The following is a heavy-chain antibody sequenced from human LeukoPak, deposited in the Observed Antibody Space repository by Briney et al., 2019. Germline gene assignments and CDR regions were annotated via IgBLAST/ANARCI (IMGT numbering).Heavy chain of an antibody. Sequence: PGGSPRLSCAASGFTFSSYEMNWVRQAPGKGLEWVSYVSSSGRTIYYTDSVKGRFTISRDNAKNSLYLQMNSLRAEDTAVYYCARAKRGVASDFDYWGQGTLVTVSS. J-gene: IGHJ4*02. CDR2: VSSSGRTI. D-gene: IGHD2-15*01. CDR3: ARAKRGVASDFDY. CDR1: GFTFSSYE. V-gene: IGHV3-48*03.